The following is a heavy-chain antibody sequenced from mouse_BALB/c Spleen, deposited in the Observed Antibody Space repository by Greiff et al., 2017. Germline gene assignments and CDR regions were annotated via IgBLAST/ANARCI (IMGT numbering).Heavy chain of an antibody. J-gene: IGHJ1*01. CDR1: GYAFSSYW. V-gene: IGHV1-80*01. D-gene: IGHD4-1*01. CDR2: IYPGDGDT. Sequence: QVQLQQSGAELVRPGSSVKISCKASGYAFSSYWMNWVKQRPGQGLEWIGQIYPGDGDTNYNGKFKGKATLTADKSSSTAYMQLSRLTSEDSAVYFCARATNWDGGWYFDVWGAGTTVTVSS. CDR3: ARATNWDGGWYFDV.